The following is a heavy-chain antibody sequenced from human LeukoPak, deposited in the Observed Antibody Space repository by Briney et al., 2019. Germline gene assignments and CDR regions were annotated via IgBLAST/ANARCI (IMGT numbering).Heavy chain of an antibody. CDR2: IWYDGSNE. V-gene: IGHV3-33*01. J-gene: IGHJ4*02. Sequence: GGSLRLSCVASGFTFSNYGMHWVRQAPDKGMEWVAVIWYDGSNEYYADSVKGRFIISRDNSKNTLYLQMNSLRAEDTAVYYCARATQPYGVAAIDYWGQGTLVTVSS. CDR3: ARATQPYGVAAIDY. D-gene: IGHD1-1*01. CDR1: GFTFSNYG.